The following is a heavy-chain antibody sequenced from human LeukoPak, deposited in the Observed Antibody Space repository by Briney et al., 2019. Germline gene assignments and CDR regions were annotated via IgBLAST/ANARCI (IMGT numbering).Heavy chain of an antibody. CDR2: INPNSGGT. Sequence: GASVKVSCTASGYTFTGYHMHWVRQAPGQGLEWMGWINPNSGGTNYAQKFQGWVTMTRDTSISTAYMELSRLRSDDTAVYYCARASCSSTSCEADYWGQGTLVTVSS. CDR1: GYTFTGYH. V-gene: IGHV1-2*04. CDR3: ARASCSSTSCEADY. D-gene: IGHD2-2*01. J-gene: IGHJ4*02.